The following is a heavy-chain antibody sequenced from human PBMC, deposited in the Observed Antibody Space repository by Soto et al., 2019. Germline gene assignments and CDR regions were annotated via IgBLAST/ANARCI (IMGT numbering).Heavy chain of an antibody. D-gene: IGHD6-19*01. CDR1: GGSISSGGYY. V-gene: IGHV4-31*01. CDR3: ARGPGSGWYDY. CDR2: IYYSGST. Sequence: QVQLQESGPGLVKPSQTLSLTCTVSGGSISSGGYYWSWIRQHPGKGLEWIGYIYYSGSTYYNPSLRSLVTISVDTAKNEFSRKLSSVTAADTAVYYCARGPGSGWYDYWGQGTLVTVSS. J-gene: IGHJ4*02.